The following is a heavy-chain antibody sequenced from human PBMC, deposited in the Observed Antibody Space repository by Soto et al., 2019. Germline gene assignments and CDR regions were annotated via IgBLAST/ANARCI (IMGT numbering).Heavy chain of an antibody. CDR2: IYYSGST. CDR1: GGSISSYY. V-gene: IGHV4-59*01. D-gene: IGHD4-17*01. CDR3: ARGDYASAWYFDL. Sequence: QVQLQESGPGLVKPSETLSLTCTVSGGSISSYYWNWIRQPPGKGLEGIGYIYYSGSTNYNPSLKSRVTISVDTSTNQFSLKLTSVTAADTAVYYCARGDYASAWYFDLWGRGTLVTVSS. J-gene: IGHJ2*01.